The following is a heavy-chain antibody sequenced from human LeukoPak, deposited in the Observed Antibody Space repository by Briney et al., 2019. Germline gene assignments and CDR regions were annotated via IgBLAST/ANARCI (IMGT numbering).Heavy chain of an antibody. CDR1: GFTSSSYW. D-gene: IGHD3-16*01. CDR3: ARGGGDYAFDI. J-gene: IGHJ3*02. Sequence: GGSLRLSCAASGFTSSSYWMHWVRQAPGKGLVWVSRINSDGSNSIYGDSVKGRFTISRDNAKNTLYLQLSGLRADDTAVYYCARGGGDYAFDIWGQGTMVTVSS. CDR2: INSDGSNS. V-gene: IGHV3-74*01.